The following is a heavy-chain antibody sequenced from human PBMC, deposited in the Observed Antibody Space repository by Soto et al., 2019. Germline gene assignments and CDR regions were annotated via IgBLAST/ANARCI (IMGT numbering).Heavy chain of an antibody. J-gene: IGHJ6*02. V-gene: IGHV1-46*01. CDR1: GYCFTNFY. Sequence: XSVKVPCKPSGYCFTNFYLHWARQAPGQGLEWMGIIDPSSGTTSYTQKFQGRVTMTRDTSMSTVYMELSSLRSEDTAVYYCARGAAVVPNGLIAGMDVWGLGTTVTVSS. D-gene: IGHD2-15*01. CDR3: ARGAAVVPNGLIAGMDV. CDR2: IDPSSGTT.